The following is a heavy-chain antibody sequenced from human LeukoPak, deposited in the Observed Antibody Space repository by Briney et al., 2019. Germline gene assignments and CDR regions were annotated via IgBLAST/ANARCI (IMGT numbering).Heavy chain of an antibody. CDR1: GYTFTSYG. V-gene: IGHV1-18*01. J-gene: IGHJ4*02. D-gene: IGHD6-19*01. CDR3: ARVLGTRIAVAGTGLDY. Sequence: AASVKVSCKASGYTFTSYGISWVRQAPGQGLEWMGWISAYNGNTNYAQKLQGRVTMTTDTSTSTAYMQLRSLRSDDTAVYYCARVLGTRIAVAGTGLDYWGQGTLVTVSS. CDR2: ISAYNGNT.